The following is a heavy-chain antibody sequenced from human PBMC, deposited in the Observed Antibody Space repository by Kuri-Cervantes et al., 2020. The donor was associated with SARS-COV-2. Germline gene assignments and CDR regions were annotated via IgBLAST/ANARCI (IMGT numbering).Heavy chain of an antibody. CDR2: ISSSSSYI. CDR3: ARVGSTMVRGVIMRGADAFDI. J-gene: IGHJ3*02. V-gene: IGHV3-21*01. CDR1: GFTFSSYS. D-gene: IGHD3-10*01. Sequence: GGSLRPSCAASGFTFSSYSMNWVRQAPGKGLEWVSSISSSSSYIYYADSVKGRFTISRDNAKNSLYLQMNSLRAEDTAVYYCARVGSTMVRGVIMRGADAFDIWGQGTMVTVSS.